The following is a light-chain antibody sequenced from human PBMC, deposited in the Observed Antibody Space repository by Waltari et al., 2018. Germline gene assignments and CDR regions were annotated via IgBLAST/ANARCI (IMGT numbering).Light chain of an antibody. Sequence: EIVLTQSPATLSLSPGERATLSCRASQIVSSYLAWYQQKPGQAPRLLIYDASNRATGIPARFSGSGSGTDFTLTISSLEPEDFAVYYCQQRSNWPRGYTFGQGTKLEIK. CDR1: QIVSSY. CDR2: DAS. V-gene: IGKV3-11*01. CDR3: QQRSNWPRGYT. J-gene: IGKJ2*01.